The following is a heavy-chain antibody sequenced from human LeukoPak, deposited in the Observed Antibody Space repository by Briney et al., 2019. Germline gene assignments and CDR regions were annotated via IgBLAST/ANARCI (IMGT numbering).Heavy chain of an antibody. CDR2: IYTSGST. CDR3: AKVPLYYYGSGHAFDI. J-gene: IGHJ3*02. Sequence: SETLSLTCTVSGGSISSGSYYWSWIRQPAGKGLEWIGRIYTSGSTNYNPSLKSRVTISVDTSKNQFSLKLSSVTAADTAVYYCAKVPLYYYGSGHAFDIWGQGTMVTVSS. CDR1: GGSISSGSYY. V-gene: IGHV4-61*02. D-gene: IGHD3-10*01.